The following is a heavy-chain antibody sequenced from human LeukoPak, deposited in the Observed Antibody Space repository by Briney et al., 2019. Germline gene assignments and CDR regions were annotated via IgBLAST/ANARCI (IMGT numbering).Heavy chain of an antibody. Sequence: GGSLRLSCAASGFNFSASVIHWVRQTSAKGLEWVGRIRTKSKTYATAYGVSVTGRFTLSRDDSRNSAFLQMNSLKIDDTAVYYCMKWEGPWGQGTLVTVSS. CDR2: IRTKSKTYAT. CDR3: MKWEGP. CDR1: GFNFSASV. V-gene: IGHV3-73*01. D-gene: IGHD1-26*01. J-gene: IGHJ5*02.